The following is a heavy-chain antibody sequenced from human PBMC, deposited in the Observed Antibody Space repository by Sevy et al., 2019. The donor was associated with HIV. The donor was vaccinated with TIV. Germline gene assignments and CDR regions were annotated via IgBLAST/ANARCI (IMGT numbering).Heavy chain of an antibody. D-gene: IGHD3-16*01. CDR3: VRGPSYGYVSYGFDV. Sequence: SETLSLTCAVSGGSISTGGLSWNWIRQPPGKGLEWIGHIYRTGNTYYNPSLGSRVSISVDRSKNQFSLKLSSVTAADTAVYYCVRGPSYGYVSYGFDVWGQGTMVTVSS. J-gene: IGHJ3*01. V-gene: IGHV4-30-2*01. CDR1: GGSISTGGLS. CDR2: IYRTGNT.